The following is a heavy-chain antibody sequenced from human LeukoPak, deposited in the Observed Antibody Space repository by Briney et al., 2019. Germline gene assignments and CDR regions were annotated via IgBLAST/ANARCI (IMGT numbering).Heavy chain of an antibody. Sequence: GGSLRLSCAASGFTFGNYAMSWVRQAPGKGLEWVSAISGSGGSTYYADSVKGRFTISRDNSKNTLYLQMNSLRAEDTAVYYCAKTSGYDSLRYYFDYWGQGTLVTVSS. J-gene: IGHJ4*02. CDR2: ISGSGGST. V-gene: IGHV3-23*01. D-gene: IGHD5-12*01. CDR1: GFTFGNYA. CDR3: AKTSGYDSLRYYFDY.